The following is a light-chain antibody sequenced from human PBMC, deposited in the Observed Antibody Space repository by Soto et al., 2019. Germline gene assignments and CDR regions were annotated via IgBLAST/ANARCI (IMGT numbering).Light chain of an antibody. V-gene: IGLV1-44*01. CDR3: AAWDDSLNGYV. CDR2: NNN. J-gene: IGLJ1*01. CDR1: SSNIGYNN. Sequence: QSVLTQPPSASGTPGQRVTLSCSGSSSNIGYNNVNWYQQLPGTAPKLLIYNNNQWPSGVPDRISGSKSGTSASLAISGLQSEDEADYYCAAWDDSLNGYVFGSGTKLTVL.